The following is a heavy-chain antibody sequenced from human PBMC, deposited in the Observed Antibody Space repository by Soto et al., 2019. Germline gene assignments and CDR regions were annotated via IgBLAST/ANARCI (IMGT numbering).Heavy chain of an antibody. D-gene: IGHD2-15*01. CDR3: AKDVGRGYCSGGSCPGYYYYYYMDV. V-gene: IGHV3-9*01. CDR1: GFTFDDYA. J-gene: IGHJ6*03. Sequence: GGSLRLSCAASGFTFDDYAMHWVRQAPGKGLEWVSGISWNSGSIGYADSVKGRFTISRDNAKNSLYLQMNSLRAEDTALYYCAKDVGRGYCSGGSCPGYYYYYYMDVWGKGTTDTVSS. CDR2: ISWNSGSI.